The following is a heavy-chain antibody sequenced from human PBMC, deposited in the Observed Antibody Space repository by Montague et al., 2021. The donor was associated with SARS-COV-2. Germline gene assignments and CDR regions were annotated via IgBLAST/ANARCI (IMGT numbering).Heavy chain of an antibody. Sequence: SETLSLTCAVSGGSIRNYYWSWIRQPPGRGLEWIAYIYDSGNVDYNPSLKSRVTIFLDNSKNQFSLILTSVTAADTAMYYCASHFVWQQLSTWGQGTLVSVSS. CDR2: IYDSGNV. CDR1: GGSIRNYY. J-gene: IGHJ4*02. CDR3: ASHFVWQQLST. V-gene: IGHV4-59*01. D-gene: IGHD6-13*01.